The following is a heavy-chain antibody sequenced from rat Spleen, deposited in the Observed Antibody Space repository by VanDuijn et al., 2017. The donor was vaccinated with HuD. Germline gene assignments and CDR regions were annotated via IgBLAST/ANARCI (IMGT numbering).Heavy chain of an antibody. CDR1: GFTFSDYN. V-gene: IGHV5-7*01. CDR3: ARRHYGYTDYFDY. J-gene: IGHJ2*01. Sequence: EVQLVESGGGLVQPGRSLKLSCAAPGFTFSDYNMAWVRQAPKKGLEWVATISFDGSSTYYRDSVKGRFTISRDNAKSTLYLQMDSLRSEDTATYYCARRHYGYTDYFDYWGQGVMVTVSS. CDR2: ISFDGSST. D-gene: IGHD1-11*01.